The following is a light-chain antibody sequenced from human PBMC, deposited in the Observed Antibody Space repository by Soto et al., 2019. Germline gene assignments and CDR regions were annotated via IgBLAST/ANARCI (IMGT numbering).Light chain of an antibody. J-gene: IGLJ3*02. V-gene: IGLV2-23*02. CDR1: TSDVGGYDV. Sequence: QSVLTQPASVSGSPGQSITISCSGTTSDVGGYDVVSWYQQHPGKAPKLMIFEVNQRPSGVSDRFSGSKSGNTASLTISGLQAGDEAGYYCCSFAGSSTFWVFGGGTKVTVL. CDR2: EVN. CDR3: CSFAGSSTFWV.